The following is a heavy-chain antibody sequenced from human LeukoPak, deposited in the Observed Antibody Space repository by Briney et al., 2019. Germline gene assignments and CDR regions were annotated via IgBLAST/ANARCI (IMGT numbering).Heavy chain of an antibody. D-gene: IGHD3-22*01. J-gene: IGHJ3*02. CDR2: IWYDGRNK. CDR3: ARDGGSSGYHDALDI. CDR1: GFTFSSYG. V-gene: IGHV3-33*01. Sequence: PGGPLRLSCAAPGFTFSSYGMHWVRKAPGRGLDWLALIWYDGRNKYYAVSVKGRFTISRDNSKNTLTLQLNSLRDEDTAVYYCARDGGSSGYHDALDIWGQGTMVTVSA.